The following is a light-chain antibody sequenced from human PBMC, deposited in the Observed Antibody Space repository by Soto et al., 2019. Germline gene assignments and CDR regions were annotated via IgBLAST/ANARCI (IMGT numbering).Light chain of an antibody. CDR2: EVS. CDR1: SSDVGSYNL. CDR3: CSHAGSSTFYV. Sequence: QSALTQPASVSGSPGQSITISCTGTSSDVGSYNLVSWYQQHPGKAPKLMIYEVSKRPSGVSNRFSGSKSGNTASLTISGLQAEDEADYYCCSHAGSSTFYVFGTGTKVTV. J-gene: IGLJ1*01. V-gene: IGLV2-23*02.